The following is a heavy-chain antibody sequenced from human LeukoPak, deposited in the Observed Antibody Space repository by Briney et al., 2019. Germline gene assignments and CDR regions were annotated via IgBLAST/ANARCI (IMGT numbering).Heavy chain of an antibody. CDR1: GFTFSTNA. Sequence: GGSLRLSCLTSGFTFSTNAMSWVRQAPGKGLEWVSTISGTGSSTYYADSAKGRFTISRDNSKDTLFLQLNSLTAADTAMYFCAKASVAIPQYCNSWGQGTLVTVSS. CDR2: ISGTGSST. CDR3: AKASVAIPQYCNS. V-gene: IGHV3-23*01. J-gene: IGHJ5*02. D-gene: IGHD2-2*02.